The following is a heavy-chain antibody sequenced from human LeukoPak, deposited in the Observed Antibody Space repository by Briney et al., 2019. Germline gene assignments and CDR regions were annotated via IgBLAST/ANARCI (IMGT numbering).Heavy chain of an antibody. D-gene: IGHD5-18*01. CDR2: IYYTGNT. J-gene: IGHJ5*02. CDR1: GGSISSTTYY. V-gene: IGHV4-39*01. CDR3: ARRGYSSGYVDWFDP. Sequence: SETLSLTCTVSGGSISSTTYYWGWIRQPPGKGLEWIGSIYYTGNTDYNPSLKSRVTISVDTSKNQFSLRLTSVTAADTAVYYCARRGYSSGYVDWFDPWGQGTLVTVSS.